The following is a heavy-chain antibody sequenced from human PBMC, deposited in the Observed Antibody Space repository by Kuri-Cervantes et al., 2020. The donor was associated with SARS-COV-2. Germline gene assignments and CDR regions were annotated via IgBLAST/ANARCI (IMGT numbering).Heavy chain of an antibody. CDR3: AKDSGYQLHYVYYYYGMDV. J-gene: IGHJ6*02. D-gene: IGHD2-2*01. CDR2: ISGSGGST. V-gene: IGHV3-23*01. Sequence: GGSLKISCAASGFTFSSYAMSWVRQAPGKGLEWVSAISGSGGSTYYADSVKGRFTISRDNSKNTLYLQMNSLRAEDTAVYYCAKDSGYQLHYVYYYYGMDVWGQGTTVTVSS. CDR1: GFTFSSYA.